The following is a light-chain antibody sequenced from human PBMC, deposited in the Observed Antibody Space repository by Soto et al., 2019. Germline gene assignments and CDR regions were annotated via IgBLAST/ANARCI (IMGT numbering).Light chain of an antibody. J-gene: IGKJ3*01. V-gene: IGKV3-15*01. CDR3: QQCHSWPQ. CDR2: GAS. Sequence: IVMTQSPATLSLSPGETATLSCRASQGIATNLVWYQQKPGQAPRLLIYGASTRATGVPVRFSGSGSGTEFTLTISSLQSEDFAVYDCQQCHSWPQFGPGTKVEIK. CDR1: QGIATN.